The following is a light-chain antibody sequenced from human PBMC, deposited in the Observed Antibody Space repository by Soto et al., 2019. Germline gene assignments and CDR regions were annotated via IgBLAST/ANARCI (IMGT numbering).Light chain of an antibody. J-gene: IGKJ1*01. Sequence: EILITQSPATLSVSPGERVTLSCRASQSLINYLAWYQQKPGQAPRLIIYDASTRATGIPDRFSGSGSGTDFTLTISRLEPEDSAVYYCQQYGSSHTWTFGQGTKVDIK. V-gene: IGKV3-20*01. CDR3: QQYGSSHTWT. CDR1: QSLINY. CDR2: DAS.